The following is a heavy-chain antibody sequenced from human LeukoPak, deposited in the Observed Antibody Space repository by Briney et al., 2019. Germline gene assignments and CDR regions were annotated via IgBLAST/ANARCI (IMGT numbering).Heavy chain of an antibody. D-gene: IGHD5-12*01. CDR3: ARDSGYSGYDLAFDI. V-gene: IGHV4-39*02. J-gene: IGHJ3*02. Sequence: SETLSLTCTVSGGSISCSSYYWGWIRQPPGKGLEWIGSIYYSGSTYYNPSLKSRVTISVDTSKNQFSLKLSSVTAADTAVYYCARDSGYSGYDLAFDIWGQGTMVTVSS. CDR1: GGSISCSSYY. CDR2: IYYSGST.